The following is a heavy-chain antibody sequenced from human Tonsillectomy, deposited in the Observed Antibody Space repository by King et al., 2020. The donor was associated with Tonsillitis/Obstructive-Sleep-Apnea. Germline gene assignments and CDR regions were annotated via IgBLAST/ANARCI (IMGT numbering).Heavy chain of an antibody. V-gene: IGHV4-59*01. CDR3: AREALDAFDI. CDR1: GGSISSYY. J-gene: IGHJ3*02. CDR2: IYYNGST. Sequence: QLQESGPGLVKPSETLSLTCTVSGGSISSYYWSWIRQPPGKGLEWIGYIYYNGSTKYNPSLKSRVTISVDTSKKQFSLKVRSVTAADTAVYYCAREALDAFDIWGQGTMVTVSS.